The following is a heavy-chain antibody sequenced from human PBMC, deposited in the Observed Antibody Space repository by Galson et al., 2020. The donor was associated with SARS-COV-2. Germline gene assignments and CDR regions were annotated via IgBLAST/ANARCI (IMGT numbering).Heavy chain of an antibody. CDR2: ISAYNGNT. CDR1: GYTFTSYG. Sequence: ASVKVSCKASGYTFTSYGISWVRQAPGQGLEWMGWISAYNGNTNYAQKLQGRVTMTTDTSTSTAYMELRSLRSDDTAVYYCARVTYYDILTGYSAPAFDIWGQGTMVTVSS. J-gene: IGHJ3*02. CDR3: ARVTYYDILTGYSAPAFDI. D-gene: IGHD3-9*01. V-gene: IGHV1-18*04.